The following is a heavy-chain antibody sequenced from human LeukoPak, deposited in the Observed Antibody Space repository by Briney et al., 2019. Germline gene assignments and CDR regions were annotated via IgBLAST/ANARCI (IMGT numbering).Heavy chain of an antibody. D-gene: IGHD3-3*01. CDR1: GFTFSTYG. J-gene: IGHJ5*02. V-gene: IGHV3-30*02. Sequence: GGSLRLSCAASGFTFSTYGMHWVRQAPGKGLEWMTFIQAGGDEKYYAESVKGRFTVSRDNSKNTLYLQMNSLRAEDTAVYYCAREGVLRFLEWPLKNWFDPWGQGTLVTVSS. CDR3: AREGVLRFLEWPLKNWFDP. CDR2: IQAGGDEK.